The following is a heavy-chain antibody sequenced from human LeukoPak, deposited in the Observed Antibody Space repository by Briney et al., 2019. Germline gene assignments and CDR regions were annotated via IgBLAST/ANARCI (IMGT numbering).Heavy chain of an antibody. CDR3: AREEGIYDFWSGYPNNWFDP. CDR2: IYYSGST. Sequence: PSETLSLTCTVSGGSISTSSDYWGWIRQPPGKGLEWIGSIYYSGSTYYNPSLKSRVTISVDTSKNQFSLKLSSVTAADTAVYYCAREEGIYDFWSGYPNNWFDPWGQGTLVTVSS. J-gene: IGHJ5*02. V-gene: IGHV4-39*07. D-gene: IGHD3-3*01. CDR1: GGSISTSSDY.